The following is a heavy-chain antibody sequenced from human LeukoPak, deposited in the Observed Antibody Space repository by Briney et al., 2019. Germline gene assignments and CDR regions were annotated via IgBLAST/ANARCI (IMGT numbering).Heavy chain of an antibody. Sequence: GGSLRLSCAASGFTFSNAWMIWVRRAPGKGLEWVGRIKSKTDGGTTDYAAPVKGRFTISRDDSKNTLYLQMNSLKTEDTAVYYCTTDRGVRRYGSGSYDYWGQGTLVTVSS. V-gene: IGHV3-15*01. CDR3: TTDRGVRRYGSGSYDY. CDR2: IKSKTDGGTT. D-gene: IGHD3-10*01. CDR1: GFTFSNAW. J-gene: IGHJ4*02.